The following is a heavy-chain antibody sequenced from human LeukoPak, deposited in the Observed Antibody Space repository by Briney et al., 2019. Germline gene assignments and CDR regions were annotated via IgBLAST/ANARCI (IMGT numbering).Heavy chain of an antibody. CDR2: IYSGGST. CDR3: ARFGSREHAFDI. CDR1: GFSVSNNY. D-gene: IGHD1-1*01. V-gene: IGHV3-53*01. Sequence: PGGSLRLSCAASGFSVSNNYMSWVRQAPGKGLEWVSVIYSGGSTYYPDSVKGRFAISRDNSKNTLYLQMNSLRAEDTAVYYCARFGSREHAFDIWGQGTVVTVSS. J-gene: IGHJ3*02.